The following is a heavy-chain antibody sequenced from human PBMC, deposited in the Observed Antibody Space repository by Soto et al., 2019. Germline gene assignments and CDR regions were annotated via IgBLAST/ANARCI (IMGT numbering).Heavy chain of an antibody. J-gene: IGHJ5*02. CDR3: TRDASRDSSARGWFDP. V-gene: IGHV3-21*01. Sequence: KPGGSLRLSCAASGFTFRSFTMNWVRRAPGKGLEWVSTISSNSAYIYYTDALRGRFTISRDNAKNSLHPQMNSLRAEDTAVYYCTRDASRDSSARGWFDPWGPGTLVTVSS. D-gene: IGHD6-13*01. CDR2: ISSNSAYI. CDR1: GFTFRSFT.